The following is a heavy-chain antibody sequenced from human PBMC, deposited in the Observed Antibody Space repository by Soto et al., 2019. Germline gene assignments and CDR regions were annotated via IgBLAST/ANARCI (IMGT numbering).Heavy chain of an antibody. CDR1: GYSFITYW. CDR3: ARAPNNVDWFPEAVNL. CDR2: IYPGDSDT. V-gene: IGHV5-51*01. J-gene: IGHJ3*01. D-gene: IGHD3-9*01. Sequence: PGESLKISCKGSGYSFITYWIGWVRQMPGKGLEWMGIIYPGDSDTRYSPSFQGQVTISDDKSISTAYLQWSSLKASDTAMYYCARAPNNVDWFPEAVNLWGQGTLVTVSS.